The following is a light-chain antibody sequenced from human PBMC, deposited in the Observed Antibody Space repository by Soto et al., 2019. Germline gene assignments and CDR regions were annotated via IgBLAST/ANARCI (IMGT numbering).Light chain of an antibody. CDR1: QSVSSN. J-gene: IGKJ1*01. Sequence: EIVMTQSPATVSVSPGERVTLSCRASQSVSSNLAWYQQKPGQAPRLLIYGASTRATDIPVRFSGSGSGTEFTLTISSLQSQDCAGYYCQQYNVWPRTFGQGTTVEIK. CDR2: GAS. V-gene: IGKV3-15*01. CDR3: QQYNVWPRT.